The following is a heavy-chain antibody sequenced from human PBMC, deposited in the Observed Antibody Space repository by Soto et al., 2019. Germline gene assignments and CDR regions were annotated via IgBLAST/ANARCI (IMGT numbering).Heavy chain of an antibody. V-gene: IGHV1-69*13. CDR2: IIPIFGTA. D-gene: IGHD3-3*01. Sequence: ASVKVSCKASGGTFSSYAISWVRQAPGQGLEWMGGIIPIFGTANYAQKFQGRVTITADESTSTAYMELSSLRSEDTAVYYCARDLAGXDFWSGYYTRPSYGMDVWGQGTTVTVSS. CDR3: ARDLAGXDFWSGYYTRPSYGMDV. CDR1: GGTFSSYA. J-gene: IGHJ6*02.